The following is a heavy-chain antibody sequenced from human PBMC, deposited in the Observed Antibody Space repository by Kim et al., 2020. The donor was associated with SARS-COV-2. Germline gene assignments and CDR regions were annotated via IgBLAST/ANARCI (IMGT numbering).Heavy chain of an antibody. V-gene: IGHV1-69*06. CDR1: GGTFSSYA. CDR2: IIPIFGTA. CDR3: ARGYSSGEYYFDY. J-gene: IGHJ4*02. D-gene: IGHD6-19*01. Sequence: SVKVSCKASGGTFSSYAISWVRQAPGQGLEWMGGIIPIFGTANYAQKFQGRVTITADKSTSTAYMELSSLRSEDTAVYYCARGYSSGEYYFDYWGQGTLVTVSS.